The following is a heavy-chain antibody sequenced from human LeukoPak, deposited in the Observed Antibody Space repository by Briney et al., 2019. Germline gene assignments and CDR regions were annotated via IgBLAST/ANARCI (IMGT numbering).Heavy chain of an antibody. Sequence: ASVKVSCKASGGTFSSYAISWVRQAPGQGLEWMGGIIPIFGTANYAQKFQGRVTITTDESTSTAYKELSSLRSEDTAVYYCAREKYYYDSSGYSHFSAFDIWGQGTMVTVSS. CDR3: AREKYYYDSSGYSHFSAFDI. CDR2: IIPIFGTA. V-gene: IGHV1-69*05. J-gene: IGHJ3*02. D-gene: IGHD3-22*01. CDR1: GGTFSSYA.